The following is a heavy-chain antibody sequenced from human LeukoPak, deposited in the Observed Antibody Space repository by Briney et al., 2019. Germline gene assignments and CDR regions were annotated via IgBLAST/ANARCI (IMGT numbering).Heavy chain of an antibody. V-gene: IGHV4-59*12. J-gene: IGHJ6*03. D-gene: IGHD3-10*01. CDR3: ARRVGRWFGERAYYYNYMDV. CDR2: IYYTGST. CDR1: GGSISNYY. Sequence: SETLSLTCTVSGGSISNYYWNWIRQPPGKGLEWIGYIYYTGSTNYNPSLKSRVTISVDKSKNQFSLKLSSVTAADTAVYYCARRVGRWFGERAYYYNYMDVWGKGTTVTISS.